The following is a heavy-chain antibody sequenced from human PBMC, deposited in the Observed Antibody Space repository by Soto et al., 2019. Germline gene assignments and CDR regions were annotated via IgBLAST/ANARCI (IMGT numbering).Heavy chain of an antibody. Sequence: SETLSLTCTVSGGSISSGGYYWSWIRQHPGKGLEWIGYIYYSGSTYYNPSLKSRVTISVDTSKNQFSLKLSSVTAADTAVYYWARAAGTMIVVVNHFDYWGQGTLVTVS. J-gene: IGHJ4*02. CDR2: IYYSGST. CDR1: GGSISSGGYY. V-gene: IGHV4-31*03. D-gene: IGHD3-22*01. CDR3: ARAAGTMIVVVNHFDY.